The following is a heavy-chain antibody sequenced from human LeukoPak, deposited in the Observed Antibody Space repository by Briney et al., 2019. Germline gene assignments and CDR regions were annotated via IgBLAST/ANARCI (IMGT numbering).Heavy chain of an antibody. CDR2: IYPSGST. CDR1: GGSISCYY. J-gene: IGHJ4*02. Sequence: PSETLSLTCTVSGGSISCYYWTRIRQPAGKGLEWIGRIYPSGSTNYNPSLKSRVTMSVDTSKNQFSLKLSSVTAADTAVYYCARENSGSYREFDYWGQGTLVTVSS. D-gene: IGHD1-26*01. CDR3: ARENSGSYREFDY. V-gene: IGHV4-4*07.